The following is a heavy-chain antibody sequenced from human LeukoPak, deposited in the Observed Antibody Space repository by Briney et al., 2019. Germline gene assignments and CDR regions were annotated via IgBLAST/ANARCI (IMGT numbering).Heavy chain of an antibody. CDR1: GFTFSSYW. CDR2: IKEDGSQE. Sequence: GGSLRLSCAASGFTFSSYWTSWVRQAPGKGLEWVANIKEDGSQEYYVDSVKGRFTISRDNAKNSLYLQMSSLRVEDTAVYYCVRDGRGGYLDYWGQGTLVTVSS. D-gene: IGHD3-10*01. CDR3: VRDGRGGYLDY. J-gene: IGHJ4*02. V-gene: IGHV3-7*01.